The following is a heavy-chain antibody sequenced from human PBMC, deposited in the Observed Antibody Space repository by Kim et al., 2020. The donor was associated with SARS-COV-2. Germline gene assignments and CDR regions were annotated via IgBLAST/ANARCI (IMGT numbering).Heavy chain of an antibody. CDR3: ATWEGYCSGGSCTNFDY. D-gene: IGHD2-15*01. Sequence: KGRFTISRDNSKNTLYLQMNSLRAEDTAVYYCATWEGYCSGGSCTNFDYWGQGTLVTVSS. J-gene: IGHJ4*02. V-gene: IGHV3-66*01.